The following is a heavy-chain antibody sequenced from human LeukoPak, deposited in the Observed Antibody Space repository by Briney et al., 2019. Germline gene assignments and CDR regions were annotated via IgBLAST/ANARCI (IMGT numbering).Heavy chain of an antibody. CDR3: AKDRTGQHGDYGVGIFDY. CDR1: GFTFSSYA. D-gene: IGHD4-17*01. CDR2: ISGSGGST. Sequence: PGGSPRLSCAASGFTFSSYAMSWVRQAPGKGLEWVSAISGSGGSTYYADSVKGRFTISRDNSKNTLYLQMNSLRAEDTAVYYCAKDRTGQHGDYGVGIFDYWGQGTLVTVSS. V-gene: IGHV3-23*01. J-gene: IGHJ4*02.